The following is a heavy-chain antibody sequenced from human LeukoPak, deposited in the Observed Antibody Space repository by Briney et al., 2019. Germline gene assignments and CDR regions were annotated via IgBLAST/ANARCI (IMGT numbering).Heavy chain of an antibody. D-gene: IGHD6-19*01. V-gene: IGHV4-59*08. Sequence: SETLSLTCTVSGGSISSYYWSWIRQPPGKGLEWIGYIYYSGSTNYNPSLKSRVTISVDTSKNQFSLKLSSVTAADTAVYYCARHPFSAPFDYWGQGTLVTVSS. CDR3: ARHPFSAPFDY. CDR2: IYYSGST. CDR1: GGSISSYY. J-gene: IGHJ4*02.